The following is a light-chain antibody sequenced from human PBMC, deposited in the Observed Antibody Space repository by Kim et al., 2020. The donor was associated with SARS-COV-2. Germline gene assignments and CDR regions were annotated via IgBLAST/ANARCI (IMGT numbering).Light chain of an antibody. CDR1: NIGRDS. Sequence: PGQTARLTGGGNNIGRDSVHWYQKKPGQAPVLVIHYDTDRPSGIPDRFSGSNSGNTATLTISRVEPGDEADYYCQVWHRSSDYWVFGGGTQLTVL. J-gene: IGLJ3*02. CDR2: YDT. CDR3: QVWHRSSDYWV. V-gene: IGLV3-21*04.